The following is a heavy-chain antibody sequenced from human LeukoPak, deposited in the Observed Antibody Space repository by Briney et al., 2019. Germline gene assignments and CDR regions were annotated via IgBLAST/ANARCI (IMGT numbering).Heavy chain of an antibody. CDR1: GYIFTSYY. CDR2: INPSGGST. CDR3: ARGYSDYDDFDY. J-gene: IGHJ4*02. D-gene: IGHD5-12*01. Sequence: ASVEVSCKASGYIFTSYYMYWVRQAPGQGLEWMGIINPSGGSTSYAQKFQGRVTMTRDTSTSTVYMDLSSLRSEDTAMYYCARGYSDYDDFDYWGQGTLVTVSS. V-gene: IGHV1-46*01.